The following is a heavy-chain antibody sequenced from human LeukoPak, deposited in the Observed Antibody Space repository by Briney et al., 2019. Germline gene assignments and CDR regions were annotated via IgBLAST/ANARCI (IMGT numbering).Heavy chain of an antibody. J-gene: IGHJ4*02. V-gene: IGHV4-39*01. CDR1: GGSVSSTEFY. Sequence: PSETLSLTCTVSGGSVSSTEFYWGWIRQPPGKGLQWIGNIYYTGSTYYNPSLNSRVTMSVDTSQNRFSLKMPSVTAADTAVYYCARLSKGRYFDYIFDYWGQGTLVTVSS. D-gene: IGHD3-9*01. CDR2: IYYTGST. CDR3: ARLSKGRYFDYIFDY.